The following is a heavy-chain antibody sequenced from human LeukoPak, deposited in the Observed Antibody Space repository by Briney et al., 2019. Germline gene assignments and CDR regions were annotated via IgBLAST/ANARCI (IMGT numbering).Heavy chain of an antibody. CDR2: IYTSGST. Sequence: SETLSPTCTVSGYSISSGYYWSWIRQPAGKGLEWIGRIYTSGSTNYNPSLKSRVTMSVDTSKNQFSLKLNSVTAADTAVYYCARISSDWPHYYMDVWGKGTTVTVSS. J-gene: IGHJ6*03. V-gene: IGHV4-61*02. D-gene: IGHD6-19*01. CDR1: GYSISSGYY. CDR3: ARISSDWPHYYMDV.